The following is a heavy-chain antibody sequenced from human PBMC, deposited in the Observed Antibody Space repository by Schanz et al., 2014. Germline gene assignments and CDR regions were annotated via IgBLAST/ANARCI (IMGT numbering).Heavy chain of an antibody. Sequence: QVQLVQSGAEVKKPGASVKVSCKASGYIFTDYYIHWVRQAPGQRLEWVGRINPNRGGTAYAQKFQGRVPMTWDTPPTTVSMELSGLTQDHTAVYYCARDWSGYDPIHFFDYWGQGTLVTVSS. CDR3: ARDWSGYDPIHFFDY. CDR2: INPNRGGT. J-gene: IGHJ4*02. CDR1: GYIFTDYY. D-gene: IGHD5-12*01. V-gene: IGHV1-2*06.